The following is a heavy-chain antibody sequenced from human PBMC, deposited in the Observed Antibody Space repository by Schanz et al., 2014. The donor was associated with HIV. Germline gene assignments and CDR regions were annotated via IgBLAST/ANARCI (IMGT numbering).Heavy chain of an antibody. D-gene: IGHD3-22*01. V-gene: IGHV3-7*01. CDR2: MNQDGSRK. CDR1: GFTFSSYW. J-gene: IGHJ3*02. Sequence: EVQLVESGGGLVQPGGSLRLSCAASGFTFSSYWMTWVRQAPGKGLEMVANMNQDGSRKYYVDSVKGRFTISRDNAANXXXXXXNSLRAEDTAVYYCVHDDSDNDGFDMWGQGTMVTVSS. CDR3: VHDDSDNDGFDM.